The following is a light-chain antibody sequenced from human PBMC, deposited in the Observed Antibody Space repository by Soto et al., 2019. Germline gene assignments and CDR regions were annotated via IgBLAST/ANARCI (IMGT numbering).Light chain of an antibody. Sequence: QSVLTQPASVSGSPGQSITISCTGTSSDIGSYNLVSWYQQHPGKAPKLIIYDDTKRPSGVSHRFSGSKSGNTASLTISGLQAEDEADYYCCSYADSNTFSVYVFGHGTKLTVL. J-gene: IGLJ1*01. V-gene: IGLV2-23*01. CDR1: SSDIGSYNL. CDR3: CSYADSNTFSVYV. CDR2: DDT.